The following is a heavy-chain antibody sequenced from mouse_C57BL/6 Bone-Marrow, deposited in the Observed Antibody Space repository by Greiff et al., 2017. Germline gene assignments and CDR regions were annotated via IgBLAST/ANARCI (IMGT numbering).Heavy chain of an antibody. Sequence: VPVVESGPGLVQPSQSLSITCTVSGFSLTSYGVNWVRQSPGKGLEWLGVIWSGGSTGYNAAFISRLSISKDNSKSQVFFKMNSLQADDTAIYYCARGGTLAYWGQGTLVTVSA. V-gene: IGHV2-2*01. CDR3: ARGGTLAY. CDR2: IWSGGST. D-gene: IGHD2-14*01. J-gene: IGHJ3*01. CDR1: GFSLTSYG.